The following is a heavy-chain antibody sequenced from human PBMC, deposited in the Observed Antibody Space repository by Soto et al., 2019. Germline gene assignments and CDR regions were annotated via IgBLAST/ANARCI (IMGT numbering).Heavy chain of an antibody. Sequence: GALRLSCGACGLTFSSNGMTWVRQAPGKGLEWVGFIKQDGSEKYYVDSVKGRFNISRENAKQSLYLQMNTLRVEDTAVYYCARGSDGDKIDYCGPGTLVTVSS. CDR3: ARGSDGDKIDY. CDR1: GLTFSSNG. D-gene: IGHD3-10*01. CDR2: IKQDGSEK. J-gene: IGHJ4*02. V-gene: IGHV3-7*03.